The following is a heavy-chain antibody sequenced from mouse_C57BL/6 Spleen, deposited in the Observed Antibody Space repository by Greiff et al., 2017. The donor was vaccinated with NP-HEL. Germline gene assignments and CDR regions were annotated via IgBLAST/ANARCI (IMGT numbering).Heavy chain of an antibody. V-gene: IGHV1-52*01. D-gene: IGHD3-3*01. J-gene: IGHJ2*01. Sequence: QVQLQQPGAELVRPGSSVKLSCKASGYTFTSYWMHWVKQRPIQGLEWIGNIDPSDSETHYNQKFKDKATLTVDKSSSTAYMQLSSLTSEDSAVYYCARWAGRGPLDNWGQGTTLTVSS. CDR3: ARWAGRGPLDN. CDR1: GYTFTSYW. CDR2: IDPSDSET.